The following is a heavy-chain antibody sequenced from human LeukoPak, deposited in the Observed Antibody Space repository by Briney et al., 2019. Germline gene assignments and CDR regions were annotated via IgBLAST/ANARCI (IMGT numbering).Heavy chain of an antibody. V-gene: IGHV3-7*01. D-gene: IGHD6-13*01. CDR1: GFTFSDAW. CDR2: IKQDGSEK. Sequence: GGSLRLSCAASGFTFSDAWMSWVRQAPGKGLEWVANIKQDGSEKYYVDSVKGRFTISRDNAQNSVYLQMNSVRAEDTAVYYCARIGYSSSCFDYWGQGTPVTVSS. J-gene: IGHJ4*02. CDR3: ARIGYSSSCFDY.